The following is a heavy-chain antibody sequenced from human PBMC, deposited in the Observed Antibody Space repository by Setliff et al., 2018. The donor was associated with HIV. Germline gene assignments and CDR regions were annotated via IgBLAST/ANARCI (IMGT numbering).Heavy chain of an antibody. Sequence: SETLSLTCAVSGDSISRAYYWAWLRQSPGKGLEWIGSAYHSGTTYYNPSLNSRVTISVDTSKNQFSLNLRSVTASDTAVYYCARGPYGDPWKLFDPWGQGLLVPSPQ. CDR1: GDSISRAYY. CDR3: ARGPYGDPWKLFDP. CDR2: AYHSGTT. J-gene: IGHJ5*02. V-gene: IGHV4-38-2*01. D-gene: IGHD4-17*01.